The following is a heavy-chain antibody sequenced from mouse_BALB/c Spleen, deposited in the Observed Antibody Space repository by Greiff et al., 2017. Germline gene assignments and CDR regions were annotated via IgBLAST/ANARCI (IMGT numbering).Heavy chain of an antibody. Sequence: QVQLKESGPGLVAPSQSLSITCTVSGFSLTGYGVNWVRQPPGKGLEWLGMIWGDGSTDYNSARKSRLSISKDNSKSQVFLKMNSLQTDDTARYYCARDQGGLLYAMDYWGQGTSVTVSS. J-gene: IGHJ4*01. D-gene: IGHD3-2*02. CDR1: GFSLTGYG. CDR2: IWGDGST. CDR3: ARDQGGLLYAMDY. V-gene: IGHV2-6-7*01.